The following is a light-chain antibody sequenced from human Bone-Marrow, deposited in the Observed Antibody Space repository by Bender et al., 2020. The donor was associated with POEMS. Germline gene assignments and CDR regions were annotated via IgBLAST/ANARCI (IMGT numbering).Light chain of an antibody. V-gene: IGLV2-8*01. Sequence: QSALTQPPSASGSPGQSVTISCTGTSSDVGGYNSVSWYQQHPGKAPKLIIYEVSNRPSGVPDRFSGSKSGNTASLTVSGLHAEDEDDYYYQSYDSSLGSWVFGGGTKLTVL. CDR2: EVS. J-gene: IGLJ3*02. CDR3: QSYDSSLGSWV. CDR1: SSDVGGYNS.